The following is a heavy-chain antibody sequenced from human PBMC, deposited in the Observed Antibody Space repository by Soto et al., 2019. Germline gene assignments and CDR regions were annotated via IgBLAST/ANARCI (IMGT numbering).Heavy chain of an antibody. CDR2: ISSSSSYI. V-gene: IGHV3-21*01. CDR3: ARDKAGEFDWLLRVFDY. Sequence: GGSLRLSCAASGFTFSSYSMNWVRQAPGKGLEWVSSISSSSSYIYYADSVKGRFTISRDNAKNSLYLQMNSLRAEDTAVYYCARDKAGEFDWLLRVFDYWGQGTLVTVSS. D-gene: IGHD3-9*01. CDR1: GFTFSSYS. J-gene: IGHJ4*02.